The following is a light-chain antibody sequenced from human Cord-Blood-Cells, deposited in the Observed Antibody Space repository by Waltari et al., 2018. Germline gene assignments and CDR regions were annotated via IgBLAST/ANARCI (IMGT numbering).Light chain of an antibody. CDR3: QQYYSYPLT. Sequence: AIRITQSPSSLSASTGDRVPITCRASQGISSYLAWYQHKPGKAPKPLRYAASTLQSGVPSRFSGSGSETDFTLTISCLQSEDFATYYCQQYYSYPLTFGGGTKVEIK. J-gene: IGKJ4*02. CDR2: AAS. CDR1: QGISSY. V-gene: IGKV1-8*01.